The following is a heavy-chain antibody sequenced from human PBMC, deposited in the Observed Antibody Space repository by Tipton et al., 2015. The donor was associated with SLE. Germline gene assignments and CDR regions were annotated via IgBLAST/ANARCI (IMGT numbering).Heavy chain of an antibody. Sequence: TLSLTCTVSGFSFSSYYWTWIRQPPGKGLEWIGYIYDSGSTNFNPSLKSRVTISIDTSKNQFSLKLSSVTAADTAVYYCARGIGSSWGHYWGQGTLVTVSS. V-gene: IGHV4-59*08. J-gene: IGHJ4*02. CDR3: ARGIGSSWGHY. CDR1: GFSFSSYY. CDR2: IYDSGST. D-gene: IGHD6-13*01.